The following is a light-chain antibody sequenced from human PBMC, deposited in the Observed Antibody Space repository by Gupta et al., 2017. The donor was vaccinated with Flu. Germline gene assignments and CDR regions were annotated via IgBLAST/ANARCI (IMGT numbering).Light chain of an antibody. CDR3: LQYTNSPFT. CDR2: GAS. Sequence: IVLTQSPGTLSLSPGERATLSCRASQSVTTNYLAWFQQKPGQAPRLLMYGASSRAAGIPDRFSGSGSGTDFTLTISRLETEDFAVYYCLQYTNSPFTFGPGTKVDFK. V-gene: IGKV3-20*01. J-gene: IGKJ3*01. CDR1: QSVTTNY.